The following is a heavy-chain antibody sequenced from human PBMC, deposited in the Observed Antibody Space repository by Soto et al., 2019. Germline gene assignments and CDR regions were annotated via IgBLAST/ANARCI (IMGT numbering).Heavy chain of an antibody. CDR1: GYTFTSYG. Sequence: ASVKGSCKASGYTFTSYGISWVRQAPGQGLEWMGWISAYNGNTNYAQKLQGRVTMTTDTSTSTAYMELRSLRSDDTAVYYCASAPGYSDAKRSDWYFDRCGRGTLVTVAS. V-gene: IGHV1-18*01. D-gene: IGHD5-18*01. CDR2: ISAYNGNT. CDR3: ASAPGYSDAKRSDWYFDR. J-gene: IGHJ2*01.